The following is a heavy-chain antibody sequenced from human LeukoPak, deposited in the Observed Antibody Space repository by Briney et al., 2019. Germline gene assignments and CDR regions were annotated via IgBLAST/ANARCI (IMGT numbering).Heavy chain of an antibody. CDR2: IYYSGST. CDR3: ARGYRYGYHYFDY. CDR1: GGSLSSYY. Sequence: ADTLSLPCSLSGGSLSSYYGRGMRHPREKGLVEIGYIYYSGSTNYNPCLKSRVTISIDTPKNQLSLDLSTVTAADTAVYYCARGYRYGYHYFDYWGQGTLVTVSS. V-gene: IGHV4-59*07. D-gene: IGHD5-18*01. J-gene: IGHJ4*02.